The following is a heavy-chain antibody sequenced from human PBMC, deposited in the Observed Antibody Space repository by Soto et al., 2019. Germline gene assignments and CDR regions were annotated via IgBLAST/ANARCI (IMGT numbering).Heavy chain of an antibody. V-gene: IGHV4-59*01. CDR1: GGSIIGYY. J-gene: IGHJ6*02. CDR2: VHYRGNT. CDR3: ARGRYCSGDSCKSYFYYYGMDV. D-gene: IGHD2-15*01. Sequence: NPSETLSLTCTVSGGSIIGYYWSWIREPPGKGLESIGYVHYRGNTDYNPSLKSRVTISVDTSKNQFSLKLSSVTAADTAVYYCARGRYCSGDSCKSYFYYYGMDVWGQGTTVTVSS.